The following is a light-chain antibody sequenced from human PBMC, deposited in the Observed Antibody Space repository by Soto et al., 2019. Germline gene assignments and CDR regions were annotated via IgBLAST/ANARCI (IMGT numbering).Light chain of an antibody. CDR1: QIVTSSQ. CDR2: GAS. CDR3: HHYGSSPLT. V-gene: IGKV3-20*01. J-gene: IGKJ5*01. Sequence: SFFAHSPATLYFSAWEGFTLSCMSGQIVTSSQLAWYQQKPGQAPRLLVFGASSRVLGIPDRFSGSGSGTDFTLTISRLEPEDFAVYYCHHYGSSPLTFDQGTRLEIK.